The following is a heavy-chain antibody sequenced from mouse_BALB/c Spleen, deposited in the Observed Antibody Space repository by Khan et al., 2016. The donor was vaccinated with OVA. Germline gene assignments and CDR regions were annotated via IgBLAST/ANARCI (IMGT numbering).Heavy chain of an antibody. V-gene: IGHV2-2*02. J-gene: IGHJ3*01. CDR3: ARRGYDYGRGALFAY. CDR1: GFSLANYS. Sequence: QVQLKQSGPGLVQPSQSLSITCTVSGFSLANYSVHWVRQSPGKGLEWLGVLWSAGSTDYNAAFMSRLTIRKDNSRSHVFFKMNSLQPNDTASYYCARRGYDYGRGALFAYWGQGTLVTVSA. D-gene: IGHD2-4*01. CDR2: LWSAGST.